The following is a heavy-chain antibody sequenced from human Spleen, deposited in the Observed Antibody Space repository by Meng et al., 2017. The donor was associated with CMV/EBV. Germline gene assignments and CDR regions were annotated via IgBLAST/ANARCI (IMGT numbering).Heavy chain of an antibody. D-gene: IGHD2-2*02. Sequence: ASVKVSCKASGYTFIGYYIHWVRQAPGQGLEWMGWINPNPNSGNTNYGQKFQGRVTMTTDTSTTTVHMVLRSLRSDDTAVYYCARVWCSSTSCYREYGLDVWGQGTTVTVSS. V-gene: IGHV1-2*02. J-gene: IGHJ6*02. CDR3: ARVWCSSTSCYREYGLDV. CDR2: INPNPNSGNT. CDR1: GYTFIGYY.